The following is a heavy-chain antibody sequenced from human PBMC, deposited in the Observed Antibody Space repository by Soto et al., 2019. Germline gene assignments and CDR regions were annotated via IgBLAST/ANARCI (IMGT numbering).Heavy chain of an antibody. CDR1: GYSFTGYW. CDR2: IYPGDSDT. CDR3: ATHTSRYCISTSCYDHYYYYGMDV. J-gene: IGHJ6*02. V-gene: IGHV5-51*01. Sequence: GESLKISCKGSGYSFTGYWIGWVRQMPGKGLEWMGIIYPGDSDTRYSPSFQGQVTISADKSISTAYLQWSSLKASDTAMYYCATHTSRYCISTSCYDHYYYYGMDVWGQGTTVTVSS. D-gene: IGHD2-2*01.